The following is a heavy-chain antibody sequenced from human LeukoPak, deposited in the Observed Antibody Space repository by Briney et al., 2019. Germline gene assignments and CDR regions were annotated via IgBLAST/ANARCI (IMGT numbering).Heavy chain of an antibody. Sequence: PSETLSLTCTVSGGCISSGSYYWSWIRQPAGKGLEWIGRIYTSGSTNYNPSLKSRVTISVDTSKNQFSLKLSSVTAADTAVYYCARDSWSGYYVPAYYMDVWGKGTTVTVSS. CDR3: ARDSWSGYYVPAYYMDV. D-gene: IGHD3-3*01. J-gene: IGHJ6*03. CDR1: GGCISSGSYY. CDR2: IYTSGST. V-gene: IGHV4-61*02.